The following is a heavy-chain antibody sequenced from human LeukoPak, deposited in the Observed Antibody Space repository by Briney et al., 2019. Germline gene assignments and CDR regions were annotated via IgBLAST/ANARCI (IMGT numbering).Heavy chain of an antibody. V-gene: IGHV3-23*01. J-gene: IGHJ4*02. CDR3: AKDPFCVWGSYHFDY. CDR1: GFTFSSYA. CDR2: ISGSGGST. D-gene: IGHD3-16*01. Sequence: GGSLRLSCAASGFTFSSYAMSWVRQAPGKGLEWVSAISGSGGSTYYADSVKGRFTISRDNSKNTLYLQMNSLRAEDTAVYYCAKDPFCVWGSYHFDYWGQGTLVTVSS.